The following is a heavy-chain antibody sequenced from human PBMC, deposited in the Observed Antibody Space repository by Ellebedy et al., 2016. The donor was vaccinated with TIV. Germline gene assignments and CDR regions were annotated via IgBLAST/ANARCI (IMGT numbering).Heavy chain of an antibody. D-gene: IGHD3-10*01. CDR2: ISAYNGNT. CDR3: VSLGSLLDY. Sequence: AASVKVSCKASGYTFTSYGISWVRQAPGQGLEWMGWISAYNGNTNYAQKFQGRVTMNDDTSTDTAYMELSSLRSEDTAVYYCVSLGSLLDYWGQGTLVTVSS. CDR1: GYTFTSYG. V-gene: IGHV1-18*04. J-gene: IGHJ4*02.